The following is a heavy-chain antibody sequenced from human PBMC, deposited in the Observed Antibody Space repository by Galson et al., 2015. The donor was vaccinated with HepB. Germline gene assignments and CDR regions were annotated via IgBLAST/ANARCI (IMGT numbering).Heavy chain of an antibody. Sequence: SLRLSCAASGFTFSSYAMHWVRQAPGKGLEWVSSISSSSSYIYYADSVKGRFTISRDNAKNSLYLQMNSLRAEDTAVYYCASRELGIGYFDYWGQGTLVTVSS. V-gene: IGHV3-21*01. D-gene: IGHD7-27*01. CDR3: ASRELGIGYFDY. J-gene: IGHJ4*02. CDR1: GFTFSSYA. CDR2: ISSSSSYI.